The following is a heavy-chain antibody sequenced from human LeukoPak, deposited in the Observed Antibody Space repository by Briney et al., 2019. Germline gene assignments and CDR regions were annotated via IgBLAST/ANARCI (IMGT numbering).Heavy chain of an antibody. CDR1: GGSISSNSYY. J-gene: IGHJ4*02. CDR3: ARRGSSGSYYFDY. V-gene: IGHV4-39*01. D-gene: IGHD3-22*01. Sequence: SETLSLTCAVSGGSISSNSYYWGWIRQPPGKGLEWFGSIYYSGSTYYNPSLNSRVTISVDTSKNQFSLKLSSVTAADTAVYYCARRGSSGSYYFDYWGQGTLVTVSS. CDR2: IYYSGST.